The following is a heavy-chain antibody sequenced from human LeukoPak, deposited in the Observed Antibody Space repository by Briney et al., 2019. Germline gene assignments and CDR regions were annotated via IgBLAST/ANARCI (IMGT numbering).Heavy chain of an antibody. CDR2: INHSGST. CDR1: GGSFSGYY. J-gene: IGHJ4*02. CDR3: AGQTYDYVWGSYLYYFDY. V-gene: IGHV4-34*01. Sequence: KPSETLSLTCAVYGGSFSGYYWSWIRQPPGKGLEWIEEINHSGSTNYNPSLKSRVTISVDTSKNQFSLKLSSVTAADTAVYYCAGQTYDYVWGSYLYYFDYWGQGTLVTVSS. D-gene: IGHD3-16*01.